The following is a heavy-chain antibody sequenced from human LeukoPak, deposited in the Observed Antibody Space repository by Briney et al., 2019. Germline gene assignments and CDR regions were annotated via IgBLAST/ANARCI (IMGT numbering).Heavy chain of an antibody. CDR2: IKQDGSEK. V-gene: IGHV3-7*01. CDR3: AELGITMIRGV. D-gene: IGHD3-22*01. Sequence: GGSLRLSCVASGFTFSSRDWMTWVRQAPGKGLEWVANIKQDGSEKNYVDSVKGRFTISRDNAKNSVDLQMNSLRVEGTAVYYCAELGITMIRGVWGKGTTVTISS. CDR1: GFTFSSRDW. J-gene: IGHJ6*04.